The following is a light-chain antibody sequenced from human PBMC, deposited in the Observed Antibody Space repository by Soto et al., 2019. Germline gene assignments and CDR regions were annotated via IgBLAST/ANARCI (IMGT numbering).Light chain of an antibody. V-gene: IGLV2-8*01. CDR1: SSDVGGYNY. CDR3: SSYGGSNTVV. Sequence: QSALTQPPSASGSPGQSVTIACTGSSSDVGGYNYVSWYQQHPGKAPKLMIYEVSKRPSGVPDRLSGSKSGNTASLTVSGLQAGDEDDYYCSSYGGSNTVVLGGGTKVTVL. J-gene: IGLJ2*01. CDR2: EVS.